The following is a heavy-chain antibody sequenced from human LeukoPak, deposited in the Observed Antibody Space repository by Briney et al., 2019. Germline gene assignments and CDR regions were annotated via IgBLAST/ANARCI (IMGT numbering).Heavy chain of an antibody. CDR2: ISGRGDDT. V-gene: IGHV3-23*01. Sequence: TGGSLRLSCAASGFTFRDYTMTWVRQAPGKGLEWVSTISGRGDDTHYADSVKGRFTISRDNSKNTLYLQMNRLRAEDTALFYCAEEVEGSGYYHLDKWGQGTLVAVSS. CDR3: AEEVEGSGYYHLDK. CDR1: GFTFRDYT. J-gene: IGHJ4*02. D-gene: IGHD3-22*01.